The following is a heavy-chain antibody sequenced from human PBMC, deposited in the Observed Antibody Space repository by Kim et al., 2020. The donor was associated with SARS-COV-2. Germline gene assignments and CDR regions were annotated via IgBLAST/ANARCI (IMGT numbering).Heavy chain of an antibody. D-gene: IGHD3-10*01. J-gene: IGHJ6*02. CDR2: ISYDGSNK. Sequence: GGSLRLSCAASGFTFSSYAMHWVRQAPGKGLEWVAVISYDGSNKYYADSVKGRFTISRDNSKNTLYLQMNSLRAEDTAVYYCARVIIGSEGMDVWGQGTTVTVSS. CDR1: GFTFSSYA. V-gene: IGHV3-30*04. CDR3: ARVIIGSEGMDV.